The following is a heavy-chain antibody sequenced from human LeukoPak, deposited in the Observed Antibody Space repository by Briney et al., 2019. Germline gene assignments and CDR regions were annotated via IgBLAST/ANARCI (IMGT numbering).Heavy chain of an antibody. V-gene: IGHV1-3*01. CDR2: INAGNGNT. J-gene: IGHJ5*02. D-gene: IGHD4-17*01. Sequence: GASVKVSCKASGYTFTSYAMHWVRQAPGQRLEWMGWINAGNGNTKYSQKFQGRVTITADESTSTAYMELSSLRSEDTAVYYCARNARDSMYFGPVTTRNWFDPWGQGTLVTVSS. CDR3: ARNARDSMYFGPVTTRNWFDP. CDR1: GYTFTSYA.